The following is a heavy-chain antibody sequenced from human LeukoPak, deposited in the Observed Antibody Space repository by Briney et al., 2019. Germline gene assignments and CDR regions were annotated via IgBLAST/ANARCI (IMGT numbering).Heavy chain of an antibody. CDR1: GYTFTSYD. Sequence: ASVKVSCKASGYTFTSYDINWVRQATGQGLEWMGWMNPNSGNTGYAQKFQGRVTMTRNTSISTAYMELSSLRSEDTAVYYCVGGSTKHDAFDIWGQGTMVTVSS. V-gene: IGHV1-8*01. CDR2: MNPNSGNT. J-gene: IGHJ3*02. D-gene: IGHD3-10*01. CDR3: VGGSTKHDAFDI.